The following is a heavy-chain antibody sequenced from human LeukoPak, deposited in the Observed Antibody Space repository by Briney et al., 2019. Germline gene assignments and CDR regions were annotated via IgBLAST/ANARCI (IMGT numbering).Heavy chain of an antibody. Sequence: GGSLRLSCAASGFTFNTFGMHWVRQAPGKGLEWVASITSRSSYIYYADSVKGRFTISRDNAKNSLYLQMNSLRAEDTAVYYCARERVAATLFDYWGQGTLVTVSS. V-gene: IGHV3-21*01. CDR1: GFTFNTFG. CDR2: ITSRSSYI. CDR3: ARERVAATLFDY. D-gene: IGHD2-15*01. J-gene: IGHJ4*02.